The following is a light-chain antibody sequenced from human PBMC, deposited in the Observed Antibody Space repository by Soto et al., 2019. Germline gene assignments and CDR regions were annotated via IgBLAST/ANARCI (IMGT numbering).Light chain of an antibody. CDR1: QSVGSK. V-gene: IGKV3D-15*01. CDR3: QHYGDWPGA. Sequence: EIVMTQSPPTLSVSPGERATLSCRASQSVGSKLAWYQQRPGQAPRLLIYDASNRATGIPARFSGSGSGTEFSLTISSLQSEAFEVYSCQHYGDWPGAFGGGTKVDI. CDR2: DAS. J-gene: IGKJ4*01.